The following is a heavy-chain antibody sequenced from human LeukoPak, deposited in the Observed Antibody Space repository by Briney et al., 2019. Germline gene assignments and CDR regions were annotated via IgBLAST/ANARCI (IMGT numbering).Heavy chain of an antibody. CDR2: ISFDGNKK. CDR1: GFTFSTHA. J-gene: IGHJ4*02. V-gene: IGHV3-30*01. D-gene: IGHD1-1*01. Sequence: GVSLRLSCAASGFTFSTHAMHWVRQAPGKGLEWVAFISFDGNKKYYSDSVKGRFPISRDNSKNTLYLQMNSLRPEDTAVYFCARDMSEKYTADYWGQGTLVTVSS. CDR3: ARDMSEKYTADY.